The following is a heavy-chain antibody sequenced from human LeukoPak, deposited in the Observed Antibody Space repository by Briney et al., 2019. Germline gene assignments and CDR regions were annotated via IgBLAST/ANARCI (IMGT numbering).Heavy chain of an antibody. CDR2: IHHSGST. J-gene: IGHJ4*02. CDR1: GYSISSGYF. D-gene: IGHD3-10*01. V-gene: IGHV4-38-2*02. CDR3: AREGGGSGSFYSDY. Sequence: SETLSLTCIVSGYSISSGYFWGWIRQPPGKGLEWIGSIHHSGSTYYNPSLKSRITTSVDTSRNQFSLKLSSVTAADTAVYYCAREGGGSGSFYSDYWGQGTLVTVSS.